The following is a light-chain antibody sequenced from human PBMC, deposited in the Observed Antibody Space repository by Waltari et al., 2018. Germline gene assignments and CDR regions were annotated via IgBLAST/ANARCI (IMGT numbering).Light chain of an antibody. CDR3: QQHNSYPPT. Sequence: DIQMTQSPSSLSASVGDRVTITCRASQDISSYLARYQQKPGKAPKLLIYKSSTLQSGVPSRFSGSGSGTGFTLTISSLQPEDFATYYCQQHNSYPPTFGQGTKVEIK. J-gene: IGKJ1*01. CDR2: KSS. CDR1: QDISSY. V-gene: IGKV1-9*01.